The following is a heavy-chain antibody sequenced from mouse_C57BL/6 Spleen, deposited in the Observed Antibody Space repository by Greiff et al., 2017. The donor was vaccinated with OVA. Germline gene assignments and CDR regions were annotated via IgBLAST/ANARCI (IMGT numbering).Heavy chain of an antibody. J-gene: IGHJ2*01. D-gene: IGHD1-1*01. CDR3: AREAHYYGSSRYFDY. Sequence: EVMLVESEGGLVQPGSSMKLSCTASGFTFSDYYMAWVRQVPEKGLEWVANINYDGSSTYYLDSLKSRFIISRDNAKNILYLQMSSLKSEDTATYYCAREAHYYGSSRYFDYWGQGTTLTVSS. CDR2: INYDGSST. V-gene: IGHV5-16*01. CDR1: GFTFSDYY.